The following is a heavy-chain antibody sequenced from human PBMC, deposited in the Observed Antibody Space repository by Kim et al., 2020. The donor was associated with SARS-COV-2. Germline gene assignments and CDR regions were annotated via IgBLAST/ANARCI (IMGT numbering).Heavy chain of an antibody. D-gene: IGHD3-3*01. J-gene: IGHJ3*02. V-gene: IGHV4-31*02. Sequence: SETLSLTCSVSGGSISSGGYYWSWIRQHPGKGLEWIGYIYYSGSTYYNPSLKSRVSISVDTSKNQFSLKLSSVTAADTAVYYCARDITIFGLLYAFDIWGQGTMVTVSS. CDR3: ARDITIFGLLYAFDI. CDR2: IYYSGST. CDR1: GGSISSGGYY.